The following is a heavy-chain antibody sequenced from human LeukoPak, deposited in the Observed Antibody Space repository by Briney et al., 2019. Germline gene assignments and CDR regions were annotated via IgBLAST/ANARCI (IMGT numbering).Heavy chain of an antibody. J-gene: IGHJ4*02. CDR3: ARDICGYNYGCFDS. D-gene: IGHD5-18*01. CDR2: IFSTGST. V-gene: IGHV4-61*02. CDR1: GGSIGRGSYY. Sequence: PSETLSLTCAVSGGSIGRGSYYWGWIRQPAGKAPEWIGRIFSTGSTSYKPSLKSRVTILVDTSKNQFSLNLSSVTAADTAVYYCARDICGYNYGCFDSWGQGTLVTVSS.